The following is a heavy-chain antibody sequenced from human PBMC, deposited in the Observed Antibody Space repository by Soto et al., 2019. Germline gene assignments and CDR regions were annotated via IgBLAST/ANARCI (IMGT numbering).Heavy chain of an antibody. V-gene: IGHV1-18*01. CDR1: GYTFTSYG. Sequence: QVQLVQSGAEVKKPGASVKVSCKAFGYTFTSYGISWVRQAPGQGLEWMGWISANNGNTNYAQKLQGRVTMTTDTATSTPYVGSGCLRSDHTVLYYCASSRGSSALDCWAEGTLVTVSS. D-gene: IGHD6-6*01. CDR2: ISANNGNT. CDR3: ASSRGSSALDC. J-gene: IGHJ4*02.